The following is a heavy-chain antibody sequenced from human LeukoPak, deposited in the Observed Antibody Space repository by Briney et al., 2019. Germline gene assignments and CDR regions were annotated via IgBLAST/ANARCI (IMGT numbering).Heavy chain of an antibody. V-gene: IGHV1-46*01. CDR1: GYTFTSYY. CDR3: ARIAGARTFGGPNHFDY. Sequence: ASVKVSCKASGYTFTSYYMHWARQAPGQGLEWMGIINPSGGSTSYAQKFQGRVTMTRDTSTSTVYMELSSLRSEDTAVYYCARIAGARTFGGPNHFDYWGQGTLVTVSS. D-gene: IGHD3-16*01. J-gene: IGHJ4*02. CDR2: INPSGGST.